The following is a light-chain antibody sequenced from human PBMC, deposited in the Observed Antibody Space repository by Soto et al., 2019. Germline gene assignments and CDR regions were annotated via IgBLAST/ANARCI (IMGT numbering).Light chain of an antibody. CDR3: QQYNSYPWT. Sequence: DIQMTQSPSTLSAFVGDRVTITCRASQSINTLLAWYQQKPGKAPKLLIYQASSLESGVPSRFTGSGSGTDFTLTVYSLQPDDFATYYCQQYNSYPWTFGRGTKVEIK. J-gene: IGKJ1*01. CDR2: QAS. CDR1: QSINTL. V-gene: IGKV1-5*03.